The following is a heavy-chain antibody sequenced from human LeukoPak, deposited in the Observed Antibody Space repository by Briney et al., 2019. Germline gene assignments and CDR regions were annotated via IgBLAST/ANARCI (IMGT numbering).Heavy chain of an antibody. CDR3: ARALVVVAATTY. V-gene: IGHV3-23*01. Sequence: PGGSLRLSCAASGFTFSSYAMNWVRQAPGKGLEWVSTISGSGGSTYYADSVKGRFTISRDNSKNTLYLQMNSLRAEDTAVYYCARALVVVAATTYWGQGTLVTVSS. CDR2: ISGSGGST. J-gene: IGHJ4*02. CDR1: GFTFSSYA. D-gene: IGHD2-15*01.